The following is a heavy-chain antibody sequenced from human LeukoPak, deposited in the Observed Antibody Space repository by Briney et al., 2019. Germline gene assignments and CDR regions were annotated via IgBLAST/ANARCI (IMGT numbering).Heavy chain of an antibody. CDR2: IYHSGST. V-gene: IGHV4-4*02. CDR3: ARGEDYYDSSGYGRYFDY. CDR1: GGSISSSNW. Sequence: SGTLSLTCAVSGGSISSSNWWSWVRQPPGKGLEWIGEIYHSGSTNYNPSLKSRVTISVDKSKNQFSLKLSSVTAADMAVYYCARGEDYYDSSGYGRYFDYWGQGTLVTVSS. J-gene: IGHJ4*02. D-gene: IGHD3-22*01.